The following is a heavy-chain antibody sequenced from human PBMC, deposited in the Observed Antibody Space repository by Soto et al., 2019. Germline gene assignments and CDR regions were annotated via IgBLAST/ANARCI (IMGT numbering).Heavy chain of an antibody. Sequence: ASVKVSFKASGYTFTGYYMHWVRQAPGQWLEWMGWINLNSGGTNYAKKFQGRVTMTRDTSISTAYMELSRLRSDDTAVYYCARRRLMYDCRGTDYGRQGNTVTVSS. CDR2: INLNSGGT. J-gene: IGHJ4*02. CDR3: ARRRLMYDCRGTDY. CDR1: GYTFTGYY. V-gene: IGHV1-2*02. D-gene: IGHD2-8*01.